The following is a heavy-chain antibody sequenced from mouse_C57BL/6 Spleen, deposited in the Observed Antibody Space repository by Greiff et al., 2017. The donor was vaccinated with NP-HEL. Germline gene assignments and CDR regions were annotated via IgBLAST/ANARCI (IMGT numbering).Heavy chain of an antibody. J-gene: IGHJ4*01. CDR2: INPYNGDT. CDR3: ARDGITTVVAHYAMDY. V-gene: IGHV1-20*01. Sequence: EVKVVESGPELVKPGDSVKISCKASGYSFTGYFMNWVMQSHGKSLEWIGRINPYNGDTFYNQKFKGKATLTVDKSSSTAHMELRSLTSEDSAVYYCARDGITTVVAHYAMDYWGQGTSVTVSS. D-gene: IGHD1-1*01. CDR1: GYSFTGYF.